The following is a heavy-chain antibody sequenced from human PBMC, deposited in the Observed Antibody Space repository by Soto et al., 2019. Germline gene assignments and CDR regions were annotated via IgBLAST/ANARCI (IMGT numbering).Heavy chain of an antibody. J-gene: IGHJ5*02. CDR1: GFNFISYA. D-gene: IGHD5-12*01. CDR3: AREPILDIKARQSSWFDP. V-gene: IGHV3-30-3*01. Sequence: GSLRPSLAASGFNFISYAMHRVRQAPANGLEWVAVISYDGSNKYYEDSVKGRLTISRDNSKNTLYLQMKSLRAKDTAVYYCAREPILDIKARQSSWFDPWGQGTLVTVSS. CDR2: ISYDGSNK.